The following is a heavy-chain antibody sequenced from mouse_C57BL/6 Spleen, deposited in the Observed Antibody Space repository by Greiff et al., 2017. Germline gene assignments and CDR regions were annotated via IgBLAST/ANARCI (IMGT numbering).Heavy chain of an antibody. J-gene: IGHJ2*01. CDR3: ARATAQATDY. CDR2: IHPNSGST. V-gene: IGHV1-64*01. Sequence: QVQLKQPGAELVKPGASVKLSCKASGYTFTSYWMHWVKQRPGQGLEWIGMIHPNSGSTNYNEKFKSKATLTVDKSSSTAYMQLSSLTSEDSAVYYCARATAQATDYWGEGTTLTVSS. CDR1: GYTFTSYW. D-gene: IGHD3-2*02.